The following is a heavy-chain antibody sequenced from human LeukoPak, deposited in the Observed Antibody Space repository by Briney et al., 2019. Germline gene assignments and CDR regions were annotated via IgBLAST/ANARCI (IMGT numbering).Heavy chain of an antibody. Sequence: PGGSLRLSCAASGFTFSSYGMHWVRQAPGKGLEWVAVIWYGGSNKYYADSVKGRFTISRVNSKNTLYLQMNSLRAEDTAVYYCARGYGDRLDCFDPWGQGTLVTVSS. V-gene: IGHV3-33*01. CDR2: IWYGGSNK. D-gene: IGHD4-17*01. J-gene: IGHJ5*02. CDR1: GFTFSSYG. CDR3: ARGYGDRLDCFDP.